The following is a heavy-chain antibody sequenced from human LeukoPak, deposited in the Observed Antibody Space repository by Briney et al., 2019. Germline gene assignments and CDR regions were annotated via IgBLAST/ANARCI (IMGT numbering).Heavy chain of an antibody. CDR2: IYYSGST. Sequence: SETLSLTCTVSGGSISSISYYWGWIRQPPGKGLEWIGSIYYSGSTYYNPSLKSRVTISVDTSKNQFSLKLSSVTAADTAVYYCARHDLILAAGPIWFDPWGQGTLVTVSS. V-gene: IGHV4-39*01. D-gene: IGHD6-13*01. J-gene: IGHJ5*02. CDR1: GGSISSISYY. CDR3: ARHDLILAAGPIWFDP.